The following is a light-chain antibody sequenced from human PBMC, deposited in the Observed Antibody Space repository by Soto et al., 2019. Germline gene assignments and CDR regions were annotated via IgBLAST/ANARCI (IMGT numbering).Light chain of an antibody. CDR2: GAS. CDR3: HQFRSSPPAFT. V-gene: IGKV3-20*01. CDR1: QSVSTRY. Sequence: ESMLTQSPGTLSLSPGERATLSCRASQSVSTRYLAWYQQKPGQAPRLLIYGASIRATGIPDRFSGSGSGTDFTPTINSLEPEDFAVYYCHQFRSSPPAFTFGQGTKLEI. J-gene: IGKJ2*01.